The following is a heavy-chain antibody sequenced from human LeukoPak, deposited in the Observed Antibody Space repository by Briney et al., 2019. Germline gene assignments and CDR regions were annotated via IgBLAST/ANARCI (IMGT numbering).Heavy chain of an antibody. V-gene: IGHV3-23*01. Sequence: GGSLRLSCAASGFTFSSYAMSWVRQAPGKGLEWVSAISGSGGGTYYADSVKGRFTISRDNSKNTLYLQMNSLRAEDTALYHCARASGSGSYIAFDSWGQGTMVTVSS. CDR2: ISGSGGGT. CDR1: GFTFSSYA. CDR3: ARASGSGSYIAFDS. J-gene: IGHJ3*02. D-gene: IGHD3-10*01.